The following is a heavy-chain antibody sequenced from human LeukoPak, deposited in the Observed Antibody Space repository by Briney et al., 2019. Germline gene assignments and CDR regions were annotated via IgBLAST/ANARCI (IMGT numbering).Heavy chain of an antibody. Sequence: GGSLRLSCAASGFTVSSNYMSWVRQAPGKGLEWVAVIYSGGSTYYADSVKGGFTISRDNSKNTLYLKMNSVRAEDTAVYYCARQYYDFCSGYRKGWFDPWGQGTLVTVSP. CDR3: ARQYYDFCSGYRKGWFDP. V-gene: IGHV3-66*04. CDR2: IYSGGST. CDR1: GFTVSSNY. J-gene: IGHJ5*02. D-gene: IGHD3-3*01.